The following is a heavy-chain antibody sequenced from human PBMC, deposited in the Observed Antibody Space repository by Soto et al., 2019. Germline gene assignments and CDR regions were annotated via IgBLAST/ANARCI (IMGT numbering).Heavy chain of an antibody. Sequence: GGSLRLSCAASGFTFSSYDMHWIRQATGKGLEWVSAIGTAGDTYYPGSVKGRFTISRENAKNSLYLQMNSLRAEDTAVYYCARGGRSSRTHYYYYGMDVWGQGTTVTVSS. CDR1: GFTFSSYD. V-gene: IGHV3-13*01. D-gene: IGHD6-6*01. J-gene: IGHJ6*02. CDR2: IGTAGDT. CDR3: ARGGRSSRTHYYYYGMDV.